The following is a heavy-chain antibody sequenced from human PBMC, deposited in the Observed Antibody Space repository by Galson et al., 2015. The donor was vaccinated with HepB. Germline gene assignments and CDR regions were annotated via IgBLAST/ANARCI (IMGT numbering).Heavy chain of an antibody. CDR3: VKGVGPGIAVVGI. D-gene: IGHD6-19*01. CDR2: ISSNGGST. Sequence: SLRLSCAASGFTFSSYAMHWVRQAPGKGLEYVSAISSNGGSTYYADSVKGRFTISRDNSKNTLYLQMSSLRAEDTAVYYCVKGVGPGIAVVGIWGQGTLVTVSS. V-gene: IGHV3-64D*06. J-gene: IGHJ4*02. CDR1: GFTFSSYA.